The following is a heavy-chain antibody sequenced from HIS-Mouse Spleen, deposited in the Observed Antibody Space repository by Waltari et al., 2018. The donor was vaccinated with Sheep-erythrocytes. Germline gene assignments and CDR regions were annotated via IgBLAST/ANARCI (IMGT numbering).Heavy chain of an antibody. Sequence: QLQLQESGPGLVKPSETLSRTCTVAGGSISSSSDHWGWTRRPPGKGLEWIGSICYSGSTYYNPSLKSRVTISVDTSKNQFSLKLSSVTAADTAVYYCAGGLVRGALDAFDIWGQGTMVTVSS. CDR2: ICYSGST. J-gene: IGHJ3*02. CDR3: AGGLVRGALDAFDI. D-gene: IGHD3-10*01. V-gene: IGHV4-39*07. CDR1: GGSISSSSDH.